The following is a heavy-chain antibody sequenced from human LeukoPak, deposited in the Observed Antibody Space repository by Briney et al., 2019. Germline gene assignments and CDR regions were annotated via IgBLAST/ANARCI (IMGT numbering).Heavy chain of an antibody. CDR1: GGSISSYY. J-gene: IGHJ4*02. CDR3: ARPMVRGVITAPGY. Sequence: KASETLSLTCTVSGGSISSYYWSWIRQPPGKGLEWIGYIYYSGSTNYNPSLKSRVTISVDTSKNQFSLKLSSVTAADTAVYYCARPMVRGVITAPGYWGQGTLVTVSS. V-gene: IGHV4-59*08. D-gene: IGHD3-10*01. CDR2: IYYSGST.